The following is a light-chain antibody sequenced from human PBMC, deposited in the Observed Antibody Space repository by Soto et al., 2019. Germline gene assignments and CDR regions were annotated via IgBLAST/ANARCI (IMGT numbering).Light chain of an antibody. CDR3: QQYNNWPQT. J-gene: IGKJ1*01. V-gene: IGKV3-15*01. Sequence: EIVMTQSPATLSVSPGDRATLSCRASESVTSSLAWYQQKPGQAPRLLIYGASTRATGIPARFSGSGSGTEFTLTISSLQSEDFAVYYCQQYNNWPQTFGQGTKMDIK. CDR1: ESVTSS. CDR2: GAS.